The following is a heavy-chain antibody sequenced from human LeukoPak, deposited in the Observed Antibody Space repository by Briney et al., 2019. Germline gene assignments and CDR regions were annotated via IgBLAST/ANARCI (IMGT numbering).Heavy chain of an antibody. CDR2: IYYSGST. CDR3: ARGIGAAAGTWFWFDP. V-gene: IGHV4-30-4*01. Sequence: SQTLSLTCTVSGGSISSGDYYWSWIRQPPGKGLQWIGYIYYSGSTYYNPSLKSRVTISVDTSKHQFSLKLSSVTAADTAVYYCARGIGAAAGTWFWFDPWGQGNLVTVSS. CDR1: GGSISSGDYY. D-gene: IGHD6-13*01. J-gene: IGHJ5*02.